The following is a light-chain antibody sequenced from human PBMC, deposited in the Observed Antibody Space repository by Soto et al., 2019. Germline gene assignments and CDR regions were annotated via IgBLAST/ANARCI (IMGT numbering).Light chain of an antibody. V-gene: IGKV3-20*01. CDR2: GAS. J-gene: IGKJ1*01. CDR3: QQYGSSPRT. Sequence: EIVLTQSPGTLSLSPGERATLSCRASQSVSSDFLAWYQQKPGQAPWLLIYGASYRATGIPDRFSGSGSGTDFTLTISRLEPEDFAVYYCQQYGSSPRTFGQGTKVEIK. CDR1: QSVSSDF.